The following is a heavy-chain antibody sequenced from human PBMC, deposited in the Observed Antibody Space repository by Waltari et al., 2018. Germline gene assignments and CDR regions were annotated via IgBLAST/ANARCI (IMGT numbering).Heavy chain of an antibody. CDR3: ATALGDRSSASRAFDI. CDR2: VDPEDGET. D-gene: IGHD3-10*01. J-gene: IGHJ3*02. CDR1: GYTFTDST. Sequence: EVQLLQSGTELKKPGTTVKISCQVYGYTFTDSTKNWVQQAPGKGPHWMGLVDPEDGETIYAEKFQGRVTITADTSTDTAYMELSSLRSEDTAVYYCATALGDRSSASRAFDIWGLGTMITVSS. V-gene: IGHV1-69-2*01.